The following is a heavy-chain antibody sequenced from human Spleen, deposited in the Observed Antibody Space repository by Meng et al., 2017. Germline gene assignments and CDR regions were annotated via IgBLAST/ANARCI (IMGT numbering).Heavy chain of an antibody. CDR1: DYTFTGYG. V-gene: IGHV1-18*01. J-gene: IGHJ4*02. CDR3: ARGAPVRSYSDY. D-gene: IGHD4-17*01. CDR2: VGAHPGDT. Sequence: QLLQSGPTVKQPRPSLKGSCKASDYTFTGYGVCWVRQAPGQGIEWMSWVGAHPGDTSFAPKFLGRVTVTADTATATAYIELRSLRSDDTAVYYCARGAPVRSYSDYWGQGTLVTVSS.